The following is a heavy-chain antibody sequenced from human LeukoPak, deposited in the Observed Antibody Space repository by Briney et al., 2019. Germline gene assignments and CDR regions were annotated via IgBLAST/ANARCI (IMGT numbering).Heavy chain of an antibody. D-gene: IGHD2-21*01. J-gene: IGHJ3*02. V-gene: IGHV3-13*05. CDR2: IGTAGDP. Sequence: HPGGSLRLSCAASGFTFSSHDTHWVRQTTGKGLEWVSGIGTAGDPYYLDSVKGRFTISRENAKNSLYLQMNSLRAGDTAVYYCARSRTLWGAFDIWGQGTMVTVSS. CDR3: ARSRTLWGAFDI. CDR1: GFTFSSHD.